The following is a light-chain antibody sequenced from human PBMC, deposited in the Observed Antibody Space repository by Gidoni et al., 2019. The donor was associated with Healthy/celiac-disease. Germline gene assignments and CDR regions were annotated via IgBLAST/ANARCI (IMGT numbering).Light chain of an antibody. CDR3: QQYDHLPIT. Sequence: DIQMTQSPSSLSASVGDRVTITCQASQDISNYLNWYQQQPGKAPKLLIYDASNLETGVPSRFSGSGSGTDFTFTISSLQPEDIATYYCQQYDHLPITFGQGTRLEIK. CDR2: DAS. V-gene: IGKV1-33*01. CDR1: QDISNY. J-gene: IGKJ5*01.